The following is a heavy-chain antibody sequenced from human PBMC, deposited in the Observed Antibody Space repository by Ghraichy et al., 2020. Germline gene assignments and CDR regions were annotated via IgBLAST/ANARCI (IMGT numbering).Heavy chain of an antibody. CDR2: TYYRSKWYN. D-gene: IGHD6-19*01. CDR1: GDSVSSNSAA. Sequence: SETLSLTCTISGDSVSSNSAAWNWIRQSPSRGLEWLGRTYYRSKWYNDYAVSVKSRISINPDTFKNQISLQLKSVTPEDTAVYYCAVSSGGGIDYWGQGTLVTVSS. CDR3: AVSSGGGIDY. J-gene: IGHJ4*02. V-gene: IGHV6-1*01.